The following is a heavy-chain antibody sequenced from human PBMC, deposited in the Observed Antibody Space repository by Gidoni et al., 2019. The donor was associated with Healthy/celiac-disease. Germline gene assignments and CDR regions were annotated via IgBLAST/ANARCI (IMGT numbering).Heavy chain of an antibody. Sequence: QLQLQESGPGLVKPSETLSLTCTVSGGSISSSSYYWGWIRQPPGKGLEWIGSIYYSGSTYYNPSLKSRVTISVDTSKNQFSLKLSSVTAADTAVYYCARRNGWGWFDPWGQGTLVTVSS. CDR1: GGSISSSSYY. CDR3: ARRNGWGWFDP. CDR2: IYYSGST. V-gene: IGHV4-39*01. J-gene: IGHJ5*02. D-gene: IGHD1-26*01.